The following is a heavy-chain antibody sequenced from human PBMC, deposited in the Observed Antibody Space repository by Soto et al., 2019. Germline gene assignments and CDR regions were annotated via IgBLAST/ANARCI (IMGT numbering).Heavy chain of an antibody. CDR3: ATILAGFLGY. V-gene: IGHV1-69*06. CDR1: GGSFSSYA. Sequence: SVKVSCKASGGSFSSYAISWVRQAPGQGLEWMGGIIPISDTAHYAQNFQGRVTMTADKSTSTAYMELSSLRSEDTALYYCATILAGFLGYWGQGTQVTVSS. D-gene: IGHD3-9*01. J-gene: IGHJ4*02. CDR2: IIPISDTA.